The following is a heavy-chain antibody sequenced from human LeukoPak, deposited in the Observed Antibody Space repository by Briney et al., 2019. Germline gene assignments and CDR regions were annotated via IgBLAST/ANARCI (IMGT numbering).Heavy chain of an antibody. Sequence: SETLSLTCTVFGGSISSSSYYWGWIRQPPGKGLEWIGSIYYSGSTNYNPSLKSRVTVSVDTSKNQFSLKLSSVTAADTAVYYWARREGRQWFHFDSWGQGTLVTVSS. CDR2: IYYSGST. CDR3: ARREGRQWFHFDS. V-gene: IGHV4-39*01. J-gene: IGHJ4*02. D-gene: IGHD2-8*01. CDR1: GGSISSSSYY.